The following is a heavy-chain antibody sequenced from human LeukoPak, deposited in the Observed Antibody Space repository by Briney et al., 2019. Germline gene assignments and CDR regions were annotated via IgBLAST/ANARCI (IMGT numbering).Heavy chain of an antibody. CDR1: GGSISSSSYY. V-gene: IGHV4-39*07. Sequence: ASETLSLTCTVSGGSISSSSYYWGWIRQPPGKGLEWIGSIYYSGSTNYNPSLKSRVTISVDTSKNQFSLKLSSVTAADTAVYYCARGAGRYFDWRNGASHFDYWGQGTLVTVSS. CDR3: ARGAGRYFDWRNGASHFDY. J-gene: IGHJ4*02. CDR2: IYYSGST. D-gene: IGHD3-9*01.